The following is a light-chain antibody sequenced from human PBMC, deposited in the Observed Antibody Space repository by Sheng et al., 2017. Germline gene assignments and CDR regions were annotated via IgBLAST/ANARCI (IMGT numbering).Light chain of an antibody. CDR1: QSVSSY. J-gene: IGKJ5*01. Sequence: EIVLTQSPATLYLSPGERATLSCRASQSVSSYLAWYQQKPGQAPRLLIYGASNRATGIPARFSGSGSGTDFTLTISSLEPEDFAVYYCQQRSDWPPITFGQGTRLEIK. CDR2: GAS. CDR3: QQRSDWPPIT. V-gene: IGKV3-11*01.